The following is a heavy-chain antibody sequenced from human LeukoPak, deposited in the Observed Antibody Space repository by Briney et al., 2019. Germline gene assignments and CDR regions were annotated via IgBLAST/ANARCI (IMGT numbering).Heavy chain of an antibody. J-gene: IGHJ4*02. CDR2: IRYDGSNK. D-gene: IGHD3-9*01. CDR3: AKAPTKTDVLRYFAD. Sequence: PWGSLRLSCAASGFTFSSYGIHWVRQAPGKGLEWVAFIRYDGSNKYYADSVKGRFTISRDNSKNTLYLQMNSLRAEDTAVYYCAKAPTKTDVLRYFADWGQGTLVTVSS. V-gene: IGHV3-30*02. CDR1: GFTFSSYG.